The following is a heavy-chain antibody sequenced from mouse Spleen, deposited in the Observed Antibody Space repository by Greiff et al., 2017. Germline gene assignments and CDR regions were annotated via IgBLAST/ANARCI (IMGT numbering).Heavy chain of an antibody. CDR2: IWGDGST. Sequence: QVQLKESGPGLVAPSQSLSITCTVSGFSLTGYGVNWVRQPPGKGLEWLGMIWGDGSTDYNSAIKSRLSISKDNSKSQVFFKMNSLQTDDTTKYYCARGVPWFSYWGQGTLVTVSA. CDR3: ARGVPWFSY. CDR1: GFSLTGYG. J-gene: IGHJ3*01. V-gene: IGHV2-6-7*01.